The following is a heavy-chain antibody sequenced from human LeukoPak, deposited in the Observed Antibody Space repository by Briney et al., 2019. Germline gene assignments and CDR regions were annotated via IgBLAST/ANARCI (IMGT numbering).Heavy chain of an antibody. V-gene: IGHV4-4*07. J-gene: IGHJ4*02. CDR3: ARGGSSGWYPYYFDY. CDR2: IYTSGST. D-gene: IGHD6-19*01. Sequence: SETRSLTCTVSGGSISSYYWSWIRQPAGKGLEWIGRIYTSGSTNYNPSLKSRVTMSVDTSKNQFSLKLSSVTAADTAVYYCARGGSSGWYPYYFDYWGQGTLVTVSS. CDR1: GGSISSYY.